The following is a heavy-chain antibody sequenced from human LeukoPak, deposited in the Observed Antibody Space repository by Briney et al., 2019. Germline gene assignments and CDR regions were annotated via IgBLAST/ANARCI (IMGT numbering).Heavy chain of an antibody. D-gene: IGHD2-15*01. CDR3: ARSYCSGGSCYSGNIDY. V-gene: IGHV1-8*01. Sequence: GASVKVSCKASGYTFTSYDINWVRQATGRGLEWMGWMNPNSGNTGYAQKFQGRVTMTRNTSISTAYMELSSLRSEDTAVYYCARSYCSGGSCYSGNIDYWGQGTLVTVSS. CDR2: MNPNSGNT. J-gene: IGHJ4*02. CDR1: GYTFTSYD.